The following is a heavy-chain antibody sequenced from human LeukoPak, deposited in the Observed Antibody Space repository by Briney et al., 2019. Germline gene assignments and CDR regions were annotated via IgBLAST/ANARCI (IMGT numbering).Heavy chain of an antibody. CDR3: AKDQFSSGLNWFDP. CDR2: ISGSDGST. V-gene: IGHV3-23*01. Sequence: GGSLRLSCAASGFTFSSYAMSWVRQAPGKGLEWVSAISGSDGSTYYADSVKGRFTISRDNSKNTLYLQMNSLRAEDTAVYYCAKDQFSSGLNWFDPWGQGTLVTVSS. J-gene: IGHJ5*02. D-gene: IGHD6-19*01. CDR1: GFTFSSYA.